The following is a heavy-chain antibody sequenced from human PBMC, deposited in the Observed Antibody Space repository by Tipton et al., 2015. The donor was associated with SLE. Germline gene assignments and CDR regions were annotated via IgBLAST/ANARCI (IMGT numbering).Heavy chain of an antibody. J-gene: IGHJ4*02. CDR2: IFYTGST. Sequence: TLSLTCTVSDGSISSSNYYWGWIRQPPGKGLEWIGSIFYTGSTYYNPSLKSRVSFSIDTSKNQFSLKLNSVTAADTAVYYCARRPYSGPFDNWGQGTLVTAST. CDR3: ARRPYSGPFDN. V-gene: IGHV4-39*07. CDR1: DGSISSSNYY. D-gene: IGHD5-12*01.